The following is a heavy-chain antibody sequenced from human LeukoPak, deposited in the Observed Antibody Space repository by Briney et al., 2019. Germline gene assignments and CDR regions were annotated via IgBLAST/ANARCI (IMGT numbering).Heavy chain of an antibody. D-gene: IGHD1-14*01. V-gene: IGHV3-15*01. CDR3: TTDREGPPPRIDY. CDR1: GFTFSNAW. CDR2: IKSKTDGGTT. J-gene: IGHJ4*02. Sequence: GGSLRLSCAASGFTFSNAWMSWVRQAPGKGLEWVGRIKSKTDGGTTDYAAPVKGRFTISRDDSKNTLYLQMNSLKTEDTAVYYCTTDREGPPPRIDYWGQGTLVTVSS.